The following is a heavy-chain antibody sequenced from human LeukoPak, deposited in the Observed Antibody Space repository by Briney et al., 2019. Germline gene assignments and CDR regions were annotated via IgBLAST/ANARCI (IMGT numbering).Heavy chain of an antibody. Sequence: PGRSLRLSCAASGFTFNTYGMNWVRQAPGKGLKWVAIIWYDGSDKYYAETVKGRFTISRDNSKNTLYLQVNSLRAEDTAVYYCARVGCTGGSCLAYNYYAMDVWGQGTTVTVSS. CDR3: ARVGCTGGSCLAYNYYAMDV. V-gene: IGHV3-33*01. CDR1: GFTFNTYG. CDR2: IWYDGSDK. J-gene: IGHJ6*02. D-gene: IGHD2-15*01.